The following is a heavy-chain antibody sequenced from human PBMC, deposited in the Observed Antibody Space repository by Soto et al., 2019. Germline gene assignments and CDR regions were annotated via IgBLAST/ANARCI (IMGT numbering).Heavy chain of an antibody. V-gene: IGHV3-15*01. J-gene: IGHJ4*02. CDR2: IKSKTDGGTT. Sequence: GGSLRLSCAASGFTFSNAWMSWGRQAPGKGLEWVGRIKSKTDGGTTDYAAPVKGRFTISRDDSKNTLYLQMNSLKTEDTAVYYCTTDHTSITIFGVVIPFSDYWGQGTLVTVSS. D-gene: IGHD3-3*01. CDR3: TTDHTSITIFGVVIPFSDY. CDR1: GFTFSNAW.